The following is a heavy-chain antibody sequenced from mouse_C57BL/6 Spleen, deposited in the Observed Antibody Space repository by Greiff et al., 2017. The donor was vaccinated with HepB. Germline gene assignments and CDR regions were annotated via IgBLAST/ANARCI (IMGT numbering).Heavy chain of an antibody. V-gene: IGHV1-80*01. J-gene: IGHJ1*03. Sequence: VQLQESGAELVKPGASVKISCKASGYAFSSYWMNWVKQRPGKGLEWIGQIYPGDGDTNYNGKFKGKATLTADKSSSTAYMQLSSLTSEDSAVYFCARSDSHWYFDVWGKGTTVTVSS. CDR3: ARSDSHWYFDV. CDR1: GYAFSSYW. CDR2: IYPGDGDT.